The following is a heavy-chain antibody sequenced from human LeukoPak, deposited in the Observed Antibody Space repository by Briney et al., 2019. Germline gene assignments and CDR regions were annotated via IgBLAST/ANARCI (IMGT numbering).Heavy chain of an antibody. CDR1: GGSFSGYY. D-gene: IGHD5-12*01. J-gene: IGHJ4*02. Sequence: SETPSLTCAVYGGSFSGYYWSWICQPPGKGLEWIGEINHSGSTNYNPSLKSRVTISVDTSKNQFSLKLSSVTAADTAVYYCARAGYEDYWGQGTLVTVSS. V-gene: IGHV4-34*01. CDR3: ARAGYEDY. CDR2: INHSGST.